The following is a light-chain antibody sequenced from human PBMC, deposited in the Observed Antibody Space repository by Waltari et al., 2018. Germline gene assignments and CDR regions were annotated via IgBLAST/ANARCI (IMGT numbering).Light chain of an antibody. CDR1: ILRTYY. CDR3: SSRELSGHVV. Sequence: SSDLPQDPAVSVALGQTVRITCQGDILRTYYGNWCQQKPGQPPELVIYGKNNRPSGIPDRFSASSSGNTASLIITGAQAEDEADYYCSSRELSGHVVFGGGTRLTVL. V-gene: IGLV3-19*01. J-gene: IGLJ2*01. CDR2: GKN.